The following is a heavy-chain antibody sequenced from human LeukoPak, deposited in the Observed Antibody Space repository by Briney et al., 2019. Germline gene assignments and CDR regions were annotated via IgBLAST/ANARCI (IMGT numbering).Heavy chain of an antibody. CDR1: GGSISSYY. CDR2: IYYSGST. Sequence: SETLSLTCSVSGGSISSYYWSWIRQPPGKGLEWLGYIYYSGSTNYNPSLKSRVTISVDTSKNQFSLKLSSVTAADTAVYYCARGGRQVPYYFDYWGQGTLVTVSS. V-gene: IGHV4-59*01. CDR3: ARGGRQVPYYFDY. D-gene: IGHD6-19*01. J-gene: IGHJ4*02.